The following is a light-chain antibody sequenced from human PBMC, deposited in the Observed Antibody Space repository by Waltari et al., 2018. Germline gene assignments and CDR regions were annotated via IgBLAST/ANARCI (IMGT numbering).Light chain of an antibody. CDR3: CSYAGSITFWV. J-gene: IGLJ3*02. CDR1: SGEFGGFNY. V-gene: IGLV2-11*01. CDR2: DVT. Sequence: QSALTQPRSVSGSPGQSVTISCTGTSGEFGGFNYVSLYQHPPGKAPQLIIYDVTKRPSGVPDRFSASKSDNTASLTISGLQAEDEADYYCCSYAGSITFWVFGGVTKLTVL.